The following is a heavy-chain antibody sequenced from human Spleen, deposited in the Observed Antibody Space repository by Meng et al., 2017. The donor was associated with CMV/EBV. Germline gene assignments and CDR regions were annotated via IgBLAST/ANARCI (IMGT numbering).Heavy chain of an antibody. V-gene: IGHV3-74*01. J-gene: IGHJ5*02. CDR2: INSDGSST. Sequence: GESLKISCAASGFTFSSYSMNWVRQAPGKGLVWVSRINSDGSSTSYADSVKGRFTISRDNAKNTLYLQMNSLRAEDTAVYYCARSEFDPWGQGTLVTVSS. CDR3: ARSEFDP. CDR1: GFTFSSYS.